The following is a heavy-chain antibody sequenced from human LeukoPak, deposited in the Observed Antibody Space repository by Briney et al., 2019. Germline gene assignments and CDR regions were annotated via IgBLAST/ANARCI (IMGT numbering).Heavy chain of an antibody. J-gene: IGHJ4*02. CDR3: ARDLAGYNSFDY. V-gene: IGHV3-66*01. D-gene: IGHD5-24*01. CDR1: GFTVSSNY. CDR2: IYSGVST. Sequence: GSLRLSCAASGFTVSSNYMSWVRQAPGKGLECVSSIYSGVSTYYTDSVKGRFTISRDNSKNTLYLQMNSLRAEDTAVYYCARDLAGYNSFDYWGQGTLVTVSS.